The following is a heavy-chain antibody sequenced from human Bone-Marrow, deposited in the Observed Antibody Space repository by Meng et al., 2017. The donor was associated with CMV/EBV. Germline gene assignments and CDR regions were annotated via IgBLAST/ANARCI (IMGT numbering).Heavy chain of an antibody. CDR2: INHSGST. Sequence: SQTLSLTCAVYGGSFSGYYWSWIRQPPGKGLEWIGEINHSGSTNYNPSLKSRDTISVDTSKNQFSLKLSSVTAADTAVYYCARGVSGYYYNWFDPWGQGTLVTVSS. J-gene: IGHJ5*02. D-gene: IGHD3-22*01. CDR1: GGSFSGYY. CDR3: ARGVSGYYYNWFDP. V-gene: IGHV4-34*01.